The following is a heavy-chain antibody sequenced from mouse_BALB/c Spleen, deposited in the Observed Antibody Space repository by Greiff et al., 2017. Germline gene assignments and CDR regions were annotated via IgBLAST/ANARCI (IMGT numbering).Heavy chain of an antibody. CDR2: ISNGGGST. V-gene: IGHV5-12-1*01. CDR1: GFAFSSYD. D-gene: IGHD3-1*01. CDR3: AKGATDYAMDY. J-gene: IGHJ4*01. Sequence: EVMLVESGGGLVKPGGSLKLSCAASGFAFSSYDMSWVRQTPEKRLEWVAYISNGGGSTYYPDTVKGRFTISRGNAKNTLYLQMSSLKSEDTAMYYCAKGATDYAMDYWGQGTSVTVSS.